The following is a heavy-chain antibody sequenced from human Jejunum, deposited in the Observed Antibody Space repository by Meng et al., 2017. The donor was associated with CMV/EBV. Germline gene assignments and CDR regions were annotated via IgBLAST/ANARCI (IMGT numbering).Heavy chain of an antibody. CDR3: AREGAVAGLDLDY. J-gene: IGHJ4*02. V-gene: IGHV1-3*01. CDR1: GYTFINFV. D-gene: IGHD6-19*01. CDR2: INADTGNT. Sequence: QVQLVQSWAEVKKPGASVRVSCQASGYTFINFVMHWVRQAPGQRLEWMGWINADTGNTRYSQNFQGRLTFTRDTSASTTHMELSSLRSEDTAVYYCAREGAVAGLDLDYWGQGTLVTVSS.